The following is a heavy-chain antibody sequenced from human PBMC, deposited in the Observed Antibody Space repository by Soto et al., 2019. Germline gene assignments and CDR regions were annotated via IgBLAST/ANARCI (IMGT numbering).Heavy chain of an antibody. J-gene: IGHJ4*02. Sequence: QVQLQESGPGLVKSSQTLSLTCTVSGGSIFGGDFYWSWIRQAPGKALEWIGFIYYSGSTYYNPSLESRVSISVDTSKNQFSLSQSSVTAADTAVYYCARAIVVGVAPPPGNFDSWGQGTLVTVSS. D-gene: IGHD2-15*01. CDR2: IYYSGST. CDR1: GGSIFGGDFY. V-gene: IGHV4-30-4*01. CDR3: ARAIVVGVAPPPGNFDS.